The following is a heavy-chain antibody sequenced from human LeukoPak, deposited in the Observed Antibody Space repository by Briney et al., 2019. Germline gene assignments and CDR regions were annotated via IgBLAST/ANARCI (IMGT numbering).Heavy chain of an antibody. J-gene: IGHJ4*02. CDR3: ARDQADYYDSSGYYSGNYYFDY. CDR2: INPSGGST. Sequence: GASVTVSCKASGYTFTSYYMHWVRQAPGQGLEWMGIINPSGGSTSYAQKFQGRVTMTRDTSTSTVYMELSSLRSEGTAVYYCARDQADYYDSSGYYSGNYYFDYWGQGTLVTVSS. D-gene: IGHD3-22*01. CDR1: GYTFTSYY. V-gene: IGHV1-46*01.